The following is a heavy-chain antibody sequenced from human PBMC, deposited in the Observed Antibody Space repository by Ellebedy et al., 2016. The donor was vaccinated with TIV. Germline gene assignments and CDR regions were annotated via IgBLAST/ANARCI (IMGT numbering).Heavy chain of an antibody. CDR1: GGSISSGDYY. CDR3: ARGEGIQPLPYYFDY. V-gene: IGHV4-30-4*02. CDR2: IYYSGST. D-gene: IGHD1-14*01. Sequence: SETLSLTXTVSGGSISSGDYYWSWIRQPPGKGLEWIGYIYYSGSTYYNPFLKSRVTISVDTSKNQFSLKLRSVTAADTAVYYCARGEGIQPLPYYFDYWGQGTLVTVSS. J-gene: IGHJ4*02.